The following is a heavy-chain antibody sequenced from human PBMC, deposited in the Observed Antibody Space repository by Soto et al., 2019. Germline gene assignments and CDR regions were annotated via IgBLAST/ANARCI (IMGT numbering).Heavy chain of an antibody. CDR1: GFTFSNAW. D-gene: IGHD4-17*01. Sequence: GGSLRLSCAASGFTFSNAWMSWVRQAPGKGLEWVGRIKSKTDGGTTDYAAPVKGRFTISRDDSKNTLYLQMNSLKTEDTAVYYCTTAGDYGQGPSVLRPPKSYYYYMDVWGKGTTVTVSS. V-gene: IGHV3-15*01. CDR3: TTAGDYGQGPSVLRPPKSYYYYMDV. J-gene: IGHJ6*03. CDR2: IKSKTDGGTT.